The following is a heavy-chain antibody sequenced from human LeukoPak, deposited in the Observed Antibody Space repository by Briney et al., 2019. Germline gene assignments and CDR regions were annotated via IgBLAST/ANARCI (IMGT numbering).Heavy chain of an antibody. D-gene: IGHD3-9*01. Sequence: PSETLSLTCSVSGGSISDTTYFWGWIRQPPGKGLEWIGSICSSGSTYYNPSLKSRVTVSIDTSRNQFSPKLTSVAAAETAVYYCARSGYYDILSGYLYFFDCWGQGTLVTVSS. V-gene: IGHV4-39*01. CDR3: ARSGYYDILSGYLYFFDC. J-gene: IGHJ4*02. CDR2: ICSSGST. CDR1: GGSISDTTYF.